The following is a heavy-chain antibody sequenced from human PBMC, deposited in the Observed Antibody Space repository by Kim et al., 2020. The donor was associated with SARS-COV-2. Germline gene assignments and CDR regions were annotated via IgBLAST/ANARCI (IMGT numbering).Heavy chain of an antibody. J-gene: IGHJ6*02. CDR3: ARDPIESGCYGYYYYYGMDD. Sequence: GGSLRLSCAASGFTFSSYWMSWVRQAPGKGLEWVANIKQDGSEKYYVDSVKGRFTISRDNAKNSLYLQMNSLRAEDTAVYYCARDPIESGCYGYYYYYGMDDWGQGTLVTVSS. D-gene: IGHD3-3*01. V-gene: IGHV3-7*01. CDR2: IKQDGSEK. CDR1: GFTFSSYW.